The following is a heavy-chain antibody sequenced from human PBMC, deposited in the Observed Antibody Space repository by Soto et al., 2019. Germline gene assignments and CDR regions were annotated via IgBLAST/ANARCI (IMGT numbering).Heavy chain of an antibody. D-gene: IGHD1-26*01. CDR2: INRSEKT. CDR1: GYSVSDCYY. V-gene: IGHV4-38-2*02. J-gene: IGHJ4*02. Sequence: SETLSLACTVSGYSVSDCYYLGWIRQPPGKGLEWIGSINRSEKTYYNPSLKSRLTISVDTSKNQFSLKLSSVTAADTAFYYCAGESQRWDLLPEVYFDYWGQGTLDTVSS. CDR3: AGESQRWDLLPEVYFDY.